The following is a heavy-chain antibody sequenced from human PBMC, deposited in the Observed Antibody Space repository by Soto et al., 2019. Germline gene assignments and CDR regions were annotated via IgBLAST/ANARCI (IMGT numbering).Heavy chain of an antibody. CDR1: GFSFSGST. D-gene: IGHD3-3*01. Sequence: EVQLVESGGDLVQPGGSLKLSCAASGFSFSGSTIHWVRQASGKGLEWLGRIRGKINNYAAAYGASVKGRITMSRDDSQDTGYLQINRLKAEDTAVYYCTRSAGYFGVPPKGGVYYTYYMDVWGKGTTVTVSS. CDR3: TRSAGYFGVPPKGGVYYTYYMDV. CDR2: IRGKINNYAA. J-gene: IGHJ6*03. V-gene: IGHV3-73*01.